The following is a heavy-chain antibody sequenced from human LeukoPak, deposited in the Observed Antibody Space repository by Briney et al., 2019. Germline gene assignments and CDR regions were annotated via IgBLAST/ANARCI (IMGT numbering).Heavy chain of an antibody. D-gene: IGHD5-24*01. Sequence: PSQTLSLTCTVSGGSISSGSYYWSWIRQPAGKGLEGIGRIYTSGSTNYNPSLKSRVTISVDTSKNQFSLKLSSVTAADTAVYYCARGDGYNIDYWGQGTLVTVSS. CDR3: ARGDGYNIDY. CDR2: IYTSGST. CDR1: GGSISSGSYY. V-gene: IGHV4-61*02. J-gene: IGHJ4*02.